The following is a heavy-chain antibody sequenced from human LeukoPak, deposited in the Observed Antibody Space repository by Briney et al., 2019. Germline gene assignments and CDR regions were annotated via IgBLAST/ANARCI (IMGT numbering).Heavy chain of an antibody. V-gene: IGHV3-30*18. J-gene: IGHJ6*02. CDR3: AKGGSSWSPPLGGFYYGMDV. CDR2: MSYDGSNE. D-gene: IGHD6-13*01. Sequence: GGSLRLSCAASGFTFSNCGMHWVRQAPGKGLEWVAVMSYDGSNEYYAESVKGRFTISRDNSKNTLYLQMNSLRAEDTAVYYCAKGGSSWSPPLGGFYYGMDVWGQGTTVTVSS. CDR1: GFTFSNCG.